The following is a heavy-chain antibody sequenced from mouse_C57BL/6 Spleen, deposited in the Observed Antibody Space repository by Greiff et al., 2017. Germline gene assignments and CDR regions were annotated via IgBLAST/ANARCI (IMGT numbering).Heavy chain of an antibody. D-gene: IGHD2-4*01. CDR3: ARSDDDAGGNYFDD. V-gene: IGHV1-55*01. Sequence: QVQLQQPGAELVKPGASVKMSCKASGYTFTSYWITWVKQRPGQGLEWIGDIYPGSGSTNYNEKFKSKATLTVDTSSSTAYMQLSSLTSEDSAVYYCARSDDDAGGNYFDDRGQGTTLTVSS. J-gene: IGHJ2*01. CDR1: GYTFTSYW. CDR2: IYPGSGST.